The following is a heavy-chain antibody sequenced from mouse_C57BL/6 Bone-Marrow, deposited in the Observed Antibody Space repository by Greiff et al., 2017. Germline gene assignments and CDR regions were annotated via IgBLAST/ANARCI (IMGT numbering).Heavy chain of an antibody. CDR3: ARGYDYDYAMDY. V-gene: IGHV1-39*01. CDR1: GYSFTDYN. J-gene: IGHJ4*01. Sequence: EVQLQQSGPELVKPGASVKISCKASGYSFTDYNMNWVKQSNGKSLEWIGVINPNYGTTSYNQKFKGKATLTVDPSSSTASMQLNSLTSEYSAVYYGARGYDYDYAMDYWGQGTAVTVSS. D-gene: IGHD2-4*01. CDR2: INPNYGTT.